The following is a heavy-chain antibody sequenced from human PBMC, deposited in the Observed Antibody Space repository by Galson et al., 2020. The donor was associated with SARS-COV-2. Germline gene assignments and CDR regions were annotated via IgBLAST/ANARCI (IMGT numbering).Heavy chain of an antibody. CDR1: GFTFSSYG. V-gene: IGHV3-33*01. Sequence: GESLKISCAASGFTFSSYGMHWVRQAPGKGLEWVAVIWYDGSNKYYADSVKGRFTIFRDNSKNTLYLQMNSLRAEDTAVYYCARDSTGSGSYPGRGYFDYWGQGTLVTVSS. J-gene: IGHJ4*02. CDR3: ARDSTGSGSYPGRGYFDY. CDR2: IWYDGSNK. D-gene: IGHD1-26*01.